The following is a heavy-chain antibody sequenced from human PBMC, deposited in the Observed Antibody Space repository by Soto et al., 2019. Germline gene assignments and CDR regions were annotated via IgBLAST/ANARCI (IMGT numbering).Heavy chain of an antibody. CDR1: GFTFSRYS. V-gene: IGHV3-48*02. D-gene: IGHD6-13*01. CDR2: ITGDSSTI. J-gene: IGHJ5*02. Sequence: EVQLVESGGGLVQPGGSLRLSCAASGFTFSRYSMNWARQAPGKGLEWISYITGDSSTIYYADSVKGRFTISRDNAKNSLFLQMNSLRDEDTAMYYCARDNGRAGSFYPWGQGTLVTVSS. CDR3: ARDNGRAGSFYP.